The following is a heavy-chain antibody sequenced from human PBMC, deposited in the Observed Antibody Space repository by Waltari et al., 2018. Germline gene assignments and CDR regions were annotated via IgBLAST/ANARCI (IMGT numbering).Heavy chain of an antibody. CDR1: GFTLSRDW. CDR2: IMTDGREE. V-gene: IGHV3-7*01. D-gene: IGHD3-22*01. Sequence: EVQLVESGGGLVQPGGSLRLSCAASGFTLSRDWMSWVRQAPGKGPWLVATIMTDGREEDYVDSVRGRFTISRDNAKNSLYLQMNSLRPEDTAVYYCVRDQWFAFDIWGQGTMVTVSS. J-gene: IGHJ3*02. CDR3: VRDQWFAFDI.